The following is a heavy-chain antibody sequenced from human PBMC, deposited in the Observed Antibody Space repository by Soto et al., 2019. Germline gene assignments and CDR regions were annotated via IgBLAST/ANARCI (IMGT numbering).Heavy chain of an antibody. CDR1: GYTFTGYY. V-gene: IGHV1-2*04. Sequence: GASVKVSCKASGYTFTGYYMHWVRQAPGQGLEWMGWINPNSGGTNYAQKFQGWVTMTRDTSISTAYMELSRLRSDDTAVYYCARDLGGDIAAAGAPNYYYYGTDVWGQGTTVTVSS. J-gene: IGHJ6*02. D-gene: IGHD6-13*01. CDR3: ARDLGGDIAAAGAPNYYYYGTDV. CDR2: INPNSGGT.